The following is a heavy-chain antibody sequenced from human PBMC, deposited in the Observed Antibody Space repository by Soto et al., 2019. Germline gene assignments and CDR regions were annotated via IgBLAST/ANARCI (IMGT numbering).Heavy chain of an antibody. CDR1: GGTFSSYT. CDR3: GSRGYSYGYDGMDV. J-gene: IGHJ6*02. D-gene: IGHD5-18*01. Sequence: QVQLVQSGAEVKKPGSSVKVSCKSSGGTFSSYTISWVRQAPGQGLEWMGRIIPLLALANYAPKFQGRVTMTADKSTSTAYMELSSLRSEDTAVYYCGSRGYSYGYDGMDVWGQGTTVTVSS. V-gene: IGHV1-69*02. CDR2: IIPLLALA.